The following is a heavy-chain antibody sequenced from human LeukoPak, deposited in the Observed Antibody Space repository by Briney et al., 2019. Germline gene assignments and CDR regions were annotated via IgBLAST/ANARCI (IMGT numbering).Heavy chain of an antibody. CDR1: KFTVSSKY. Sequence: GGSLRLSCAASKFTVSSKYMSWVRQAPGKGLEWVSVIYSGGSTHYADSVKGRFTISRDNSKNMLYLQMNSLRAEDTAVYYCASLYYGGNTFDYWGQGTLVTVPS. V-gene: IGHV3-66*01. CDR3: ASLYYGGNTFDY. CDR2: IYSGGST. J-gene: IGHJ4*02. D-gene: IGHD4-23*01.